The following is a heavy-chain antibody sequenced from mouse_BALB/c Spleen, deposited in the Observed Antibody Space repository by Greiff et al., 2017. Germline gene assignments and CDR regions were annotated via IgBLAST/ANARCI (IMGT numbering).Heavy chain of an antibody. CDR3: AGYYRDGPYYAMDY. CDR1: GFSLTSYG. D-gene: IGHD2-14*01. J-gene: IGHJ4*01. V-gene: IGHV2-9*02. CDR2: IWAGGST. Sequence: QVQLKESGPGLVAPSQSLSITCTVSGFSLTSYGVHWVRQPPGKGLEWLGVIWAGGSTNYNSALMSRLSISKDNSKSQVFLKMNSLQTDDTAMYYCAGYYRDGPYYAMDYWGQGTSVTVSS.